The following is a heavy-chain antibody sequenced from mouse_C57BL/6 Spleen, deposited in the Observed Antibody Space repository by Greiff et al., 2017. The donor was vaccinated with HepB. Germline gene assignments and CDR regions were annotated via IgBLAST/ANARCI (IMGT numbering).Heavy chain of an antibody. CDR3: ARSRYYYFDY. J-gene: IGHJ2*01. V-gene: IGHV1-82*01. Sequence: QVQLKQSGPELVKPGASVKISCKASGYAFSSSWMNWVKQRPGKGLEWIGRIYPGDGDTNYNGKFKGKATLTADKSSSTAYMQLSSLTSEDSAVYFCARSRYYYFDYWGQGTTLTVSS. CDR2: IYPGDGDT. CDR1: GYAFSSSW. D-gene: IGHD2-14*01.